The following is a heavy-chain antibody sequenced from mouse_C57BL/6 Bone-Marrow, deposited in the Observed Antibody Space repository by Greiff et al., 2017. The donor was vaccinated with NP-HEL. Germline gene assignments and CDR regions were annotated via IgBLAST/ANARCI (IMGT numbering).Heavy chain of an antibody. CDR3: ARQIYYYGSSYKGFDY. CDR2: ISGGGGNT. J-gene: IGHJ2*01. D-gene: IGHD1-1*01. Sequence: EVQLVESGGGLVKPGGSLKLSCAASGFTFSSYTMSWVRQTPEKRLEWVATISGGGGNTYYPDSVKGRFTISRDNAKNTLYLQMSSLRSEDTALYYCARQIYYYGSSYKGFDYWGQGTTLTVSS. CDR1: GFTFSSYT. V-gene: IGHV5-9*01.